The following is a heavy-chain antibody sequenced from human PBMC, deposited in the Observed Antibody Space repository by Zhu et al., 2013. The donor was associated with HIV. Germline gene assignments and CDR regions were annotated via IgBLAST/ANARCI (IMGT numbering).Heavy chain of an antibody. J-gene: IGHJ3*02. CDR2: INPSGGST. CDR1: GYTFTSYY. Sequence: QVQLVQSGAEVKKPGASVEVSCKASGYTFTSYYMHWVRQAPGQGLEWMGIINPSGGSTSYAQKFQGRVTMTRDTSTSTVYMELSSLRSEDTAVYYCARGSGVVPPWGAFDIWGQGTMVTGLF. CDR3: ARGSGVVPPWGAFDI. V-gene: IGHV1-46*01. D-gene: IGHD2-2*01.